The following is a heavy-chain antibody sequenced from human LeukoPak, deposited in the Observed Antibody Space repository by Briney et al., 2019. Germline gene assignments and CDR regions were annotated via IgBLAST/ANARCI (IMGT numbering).Heavy chain of an antibody. Sequence: SETLSLTCTVSGGSISNSYLSWIRQPPGKGLEWIGYIYYSGDTNCNPSLTSRVTISLEKSKNQFSLKLNSVTAADTAMYYCARRRGDLWGDYYAFDYWGQGTLVTISS. D-gene: IGHD3-3*01. V-gene: IGHV4-59*08. CDR2: IYYSGDT. CDR3: ARRRGDLWGDYYAFDY. CDR1: GGSISNSY. J-gene: IGHJ4*02.